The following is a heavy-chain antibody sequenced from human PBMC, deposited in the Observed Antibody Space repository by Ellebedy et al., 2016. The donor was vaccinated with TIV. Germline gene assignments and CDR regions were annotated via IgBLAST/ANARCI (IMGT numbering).Heavy chain of an antibody. CDR1: GFTVSSNY. J-gene: IGHJ3*01. CDR2: ISTRGDT. V-gene: IGHV3-66*01. CDR3: ASETFNDVDLEMWGVFDL. D-gene: IGHD1-1*01. Sequence: GGSLRLSCATSGFTVSSNYMSWVRQAPGRGLEWVSVISTRGDTFYADTVKGRFTISRDNSKNTMFLQINSLRADDTAVYYCASETFNDVDLEMWGVFDLWGQGTMVTVSS.